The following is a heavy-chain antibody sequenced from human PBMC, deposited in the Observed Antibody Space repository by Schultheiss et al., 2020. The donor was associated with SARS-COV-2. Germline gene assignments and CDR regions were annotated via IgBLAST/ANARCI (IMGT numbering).Heavy chain of an antibody. CDR2: ISYDGSNK. V-gene: IGHV3-30-3*01. D-gene: IGHD2-15*01. CDR1: GFTFSSYA. CDR3: AKAGLVVVADTPTG. J-gene: IGHJ4*02. Sequence: GGSLRLSCAASGFTFSSYAMHWVRQAPGKGLEWVAVISYDGSNKYYADSVKGRFTISRDNSKNTLYLQMNSLRAEDTAVYYCAKAGLVVVADTPTGWGQGTLVTVSS.